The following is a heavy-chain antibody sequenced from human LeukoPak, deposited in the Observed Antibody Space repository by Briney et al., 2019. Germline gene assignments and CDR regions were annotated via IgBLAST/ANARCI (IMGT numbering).Heavy chain of an antibody. CDR2: IYSGGGT. CDR1: GFSFGSNY. D-gene: IGHD1-26*01. V-gene: IGHV3-66*01. Sequence: GGSLRLSCAASGFSFGSNYMSWARQAPGKGLEWISLIYSGGGTKYADSVKGRFTISRDSSKNTLFLQMNSLRAEDTAVYYCARGPIVGVTGDYWGQGTLVTVSS. J-gene: IGHJ4*02. CDR3: ARGPIVGVTGDY.